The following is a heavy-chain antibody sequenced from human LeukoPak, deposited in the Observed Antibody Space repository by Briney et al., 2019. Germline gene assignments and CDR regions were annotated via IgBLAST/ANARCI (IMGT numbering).Heavy chain of an antibody. CDR2: INQDGSEK. Sequence: GGSLRLSCVASGFTSSSHWMTWVRQALGKGLEWVATINQDGSEKYYVDSVKGRFTTSRDNAKNSLYLQMNSLRAEDTAVYYCARDHVTPGLLFDYWGQGNLVTVSS. V-gene: IGHV3-7*01. D-gene: IGHD2-21*01. J-gene: IGHJ4*02. CDR1: GFTSSSHW. CDR3: ARDHVTPGLLFDY.